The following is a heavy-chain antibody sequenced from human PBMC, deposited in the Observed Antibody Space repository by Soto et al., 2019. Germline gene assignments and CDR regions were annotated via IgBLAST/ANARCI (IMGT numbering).Heavy chain of an antibody. CDR2: ISGSGGST. Sequence: GGSLRLSCAASGFTFSSYAMSWVRQAPGKGLEWVSAISGSGGSTYYADSVKGRFTISRDNSKNTLDLQMNSLRAEDMVVYFCANGPTVTSRDYWGQGTLVTVSS. V-gene: IGHV3-23*01. CDR3: ANGPTVTSRDY. D-gene: IGHD4-17*01. CDR1: GFTFSSYA. J-gene: IGHJ4*02.